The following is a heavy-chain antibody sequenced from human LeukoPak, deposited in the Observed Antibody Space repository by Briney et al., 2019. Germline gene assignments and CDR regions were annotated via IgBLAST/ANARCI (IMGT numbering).Heavy chain of an antibody. CDR1: GFTFRTYW. CDR2: MKQDGSEK. Sequence: GGSLRLSCTASGFTFRTYWMSWVRQAPGQGLEWVANMKQDGSEKHYVDSVKGRFTISRDNAKNSLYLQMDSLRAEETAVYYCAREQKESGGFDYWGQGTLVTASS. CDR3: AREQKESGGFDY. J-gene: IGHJ4*02. V-gene: IGHV3-7*01. D-gene: IGHD1-26*01.